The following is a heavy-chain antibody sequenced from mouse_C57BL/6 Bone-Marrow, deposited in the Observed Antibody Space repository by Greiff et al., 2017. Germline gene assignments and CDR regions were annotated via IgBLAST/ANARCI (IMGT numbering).Heavy chain of an antibody. CDR2: INPGSGGT. J-gene: IGHJ3*01. CDR3: ARGYSGFFAY. CDR1: GYAFTNYL. D-gene: IGHD2-3*01. Sequence: VQLQQSGAELVRPGTSVKVSCKASGYAFTNYLIEWVKQRPGQGLEWIGAINPGSGGTNYNEKFKGKATLTADKSSSTAYMQLSSLTSEDSAVYFCARGYSGFFAYWGQGTLVTVSA. V-gene: IGHV1-54*01.